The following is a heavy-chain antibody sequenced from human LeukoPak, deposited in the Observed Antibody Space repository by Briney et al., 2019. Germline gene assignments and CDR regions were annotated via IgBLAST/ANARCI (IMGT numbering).Heavy chain of an antibody. Sequence: SLRLSCAASGFTFDDYAMHWVRQAPGKGLEWVSGISWNSGSIGYADSVKGRFTISRDNAKNSLYLQINSLRAEDTALYYCAKASVAGTPAEYFQHWGQGTLVTVSS. J-gene: IGHJ1*01. CDR1: GFTFDDYA. V-gene: IGHV3-9*01. CDR3: AKASVAGTPAEYFQH. D-gene: IGHD6-19*01. CDR2: ISWNSGSI.